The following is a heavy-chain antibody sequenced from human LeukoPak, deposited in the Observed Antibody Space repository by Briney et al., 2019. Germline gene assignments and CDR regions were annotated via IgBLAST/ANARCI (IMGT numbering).Heavy chain of an antibody. CDR3: ARDPYYYDSSGTRY. D-gene: IGHD3-22*01. CDR2: IYYSGST. CDR1: GGSISSSSYY. J-gene: IGHJ4*02. Sequence: SETLSLTCTVSGGSISSSSYYWGWIRQPPGKGLEWIGSIYYSGSTYYNPSLKSRVTISVDTSKNQFSLKLSSVTAADTAVYYCARDPYYYDSSGTRYWGQGTLVTVSS. V-gene: IGHV4-39*07.